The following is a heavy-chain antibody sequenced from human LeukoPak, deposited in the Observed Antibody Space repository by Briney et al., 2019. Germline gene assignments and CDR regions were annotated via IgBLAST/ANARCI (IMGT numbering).Heavy chain of an antibody. D-gene: IGHD1-26*01. CDR2: IYRSGST. J-gene: IGHJ4*02. Sequence: SETLSLTCTVSGYSISSGYYWGWIRQPPGKGLEWIGSIYRSGSTYYDPSLKSRVTISVDTSKNQFSLKLSSVTAADTAVYYCAREGRVGTSRVDYWGQGTLVTVSS. CDR3: AREGRVGTSRVDY. CDR1: GYSISSGYY. V-gene: IGHV4-38-2*02.